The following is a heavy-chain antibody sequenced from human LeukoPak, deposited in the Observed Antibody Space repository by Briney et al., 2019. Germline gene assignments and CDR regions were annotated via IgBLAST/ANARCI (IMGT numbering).Heavy chain of an antibody. J-gene: IGHJ4*02. CDR3: ARDKATVFDY. V-gene: IGHV4-31*03. CDR1: GGSISSGGYY. Sequence: PSETLSLTCTVSGGSISSGGYYWSWLRQHPGKGLEWIGYIYYSGSTYYNPSLKSRVTISVDTSKNQFSLKLSSVTAADTAVYYCARDKATVFDYWGQGTLVTVSS. D-gene: IGHD4-11*01. CDR2: IYYSGST.